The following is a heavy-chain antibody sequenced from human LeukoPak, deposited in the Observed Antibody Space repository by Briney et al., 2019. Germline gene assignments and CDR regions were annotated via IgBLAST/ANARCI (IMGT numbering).Heavy chain of an antibody. CDR2: INHSGST. J-gene: IGHJ6*02. CDR3: ARGFYYYYGMDV. CDR1: GGSFSGYY. V-gene: IGHV4-34*01. Sequence: KPSETLSLTCTVSGGSFSGYYWSWIRQPPGKGLEWIGEINHSGSTNYNPSLKSRVTISVDTSKNQFSLKLSSVTAADTAVYYCARGFYYYYGMDVWGQGTTVTVSS.